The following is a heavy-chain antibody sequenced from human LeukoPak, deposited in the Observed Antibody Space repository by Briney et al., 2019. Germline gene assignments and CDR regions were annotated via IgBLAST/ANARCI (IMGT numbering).Heavy chain of an antibody. CDR1: GFTFSSYS. CDR2: ISSSSGYI. D-gene: IGHD5-18*01. Sequence: GGSLRLSCAASGFTFSSYSMNWVRQAPGKGLEWVSSISSSSGYIYYADSVKGRFTISRDNAKNSLYLQINSLRAEDTAVYYCARDWGTAMGSNWFDPWGQGTLVTVSS. CDR3: ARDWGTAMGSNWFDP. V-gene: IGHV3-21*01. J-gene: IGHJ5*02.